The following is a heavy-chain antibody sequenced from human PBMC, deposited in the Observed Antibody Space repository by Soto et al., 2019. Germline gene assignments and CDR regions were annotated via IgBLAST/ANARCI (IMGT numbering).Heavy chain of an antibody. CDR1: GYTFTSYA. D-gene: IGHD2-15*01. CDR2: INAGNGNT. V-gene: IGHV1-3*01. J-gene: IGHJ4*02. Sequence: QVQLVQSGAEVQKPGASVKVSCKASGYTFTSYAMHWVRQAPGQRLEWMGWINAGNGNTKYSQKFQGRVTITRDTSASTAYMELSSLRSEDTAVYYCARGYNNQSKYRSYFDYWGQGTLVTVSS. CDR3: ARGYNNQSKYRSYFDY.